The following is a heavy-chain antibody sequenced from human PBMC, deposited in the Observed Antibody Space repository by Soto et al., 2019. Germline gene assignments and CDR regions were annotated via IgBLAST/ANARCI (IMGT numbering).Heavy chain of an antibody. J-gene: IGHJ6*02. CDR2: FYYSGST. CDR1: GGSVSSGSYY. Sequence: QVQLQESGPGLVKPSETLSLTCTVSGGSVSSGSYYWSWIRQPPGKGLEWIGYFYYSGSTNYNPSLKSRVTISVDTSKNQFSPKLSSVTAADTAVYYCARGIEGWYQGRYYYGMDVWGQGTTVTVSS. D-gene: IGHD6-19*01. V-gene: IGHV4-61*01. CDR3: ARGIEGWYQGRYYYGMDV.